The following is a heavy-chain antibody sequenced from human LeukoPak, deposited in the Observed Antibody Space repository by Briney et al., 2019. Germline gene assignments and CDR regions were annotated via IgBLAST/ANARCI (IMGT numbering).Heavy chain of an antibody. J-gene: IGHJ4*02. Sequence: ASVKVSCKASGYTFTGYYMHWVRQAPGQGLEWMGWINPNSGGTNYAQKFQGRVTMTRDTSISTAYMELSRLRSDDTAVYYCARDSLHSYYGSGYNFDYWGQGTLVTVSS. CDR3: ARDSLHSYYGSGYNFDY. D-gene: IGHD3-10*01. V-gene: IGHV1-2*02. CDR1: GYTFTGYY. CDR2: INPNSGGT.